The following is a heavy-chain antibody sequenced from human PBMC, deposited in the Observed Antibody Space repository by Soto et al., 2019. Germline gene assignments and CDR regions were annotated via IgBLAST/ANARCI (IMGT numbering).Heavy chain of an antibody. D-gene: IGHD2-21*02. CDR1: GGSISRYY. CDR3: ARDLWGYCGTDCYPLDV. V-gene: IGHV4-59*01. Sequence: QVQLQESGPGLVKPSGTLSLTCTVSGGSISRYYWSWIRQPPGKGLEWIGYMYNTGRTVYNPSFKSRVTIAVDTSKQQFSLQLDSVTAADTATYYCARDLWGYCGTDCYPLDVWGQGTTVTVSS. CDR2: MYNTGRT. J-gene: IGHJ6*02.